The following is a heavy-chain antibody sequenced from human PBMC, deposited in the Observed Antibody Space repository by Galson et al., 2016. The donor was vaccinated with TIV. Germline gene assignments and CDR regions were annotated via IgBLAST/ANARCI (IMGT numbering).Heavy chain of an antibody. J-gene: IGHJ3*02. V-gene: IGHV1-69*08. Sequence: SVKVSCKASGDTFSSLSIIWVRQAPGQGLEWMGRIIPLLERSNYAQNFQGRVTITADKSTSTTYMELSSLRSEDTAVYYCAREVAHVASVILNADAFDIWGQGTMITVSS. CDR2: IIPLLERS. CDR1: GDTFSSLS. CDR3: AREVAHVASVILNADAFDI. D-gene: IGHD3-16*01.